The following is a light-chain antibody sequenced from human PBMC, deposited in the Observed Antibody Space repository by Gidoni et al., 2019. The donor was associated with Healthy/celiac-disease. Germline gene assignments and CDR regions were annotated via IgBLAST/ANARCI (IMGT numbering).Light chain of an antibody. CDR2: GAS. CDR1: QSVSSSY. V-gene: IGKV3-20*01. CDR3: QQYGSLLT. Sequence: EIVLPQSPGTLSLPPGERATLSCRASQSVSSSYLAWYQQKPGQAPRPLIYGASSRATGIPDRFRGSGSGTDFTLTISRLEPEDFAVYYCQQYGSLLTFGGGTKVEIK. J-gene: IGKJ4*01.